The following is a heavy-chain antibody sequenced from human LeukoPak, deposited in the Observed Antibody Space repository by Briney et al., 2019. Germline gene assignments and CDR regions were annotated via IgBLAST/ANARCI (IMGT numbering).Heavy chain of an antibody. CDR2: IYYSGST. Sequence: PSETLSLTCTVSGGSISSSSYYWGWIRQPPGKGLEWIGSIYYSGSTYYNPSLKSRVTISVDTSKNQFSLKLSPVTAADTAVYYCARDTKIFGVVITYFDYWGQGTLVTVSS. J-gene: IGHJ4*02. CDR1: GGSISSSSYY. D-gene: IGHD3-3*01. V-gene: IGHV4-39*07. CDR3: ARDTKIFGVVITYFDY.